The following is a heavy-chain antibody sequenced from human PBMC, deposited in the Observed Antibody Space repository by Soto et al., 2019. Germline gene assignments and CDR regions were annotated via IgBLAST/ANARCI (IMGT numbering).Heavy chain of an antibody. J-gene: IGHJ4*02. Sequence: PGGSLRLSCAASGFTFSSYAMSWVRQAPGKGLEWVSAISGSGGSTYYADSVKGRFTISRDNSKNTLYLQMNSLRAEDTAVYYCAKEVFGITGTTSSPFDYWGQGTLVTVSS. CDR2: ISGSGGST. D-gene: IGHD1-20*01. V-gene: IGHV3-23*01. CDR1: GFTFSSYA. CDR3: AKEVFGITGTTSSPFDY.